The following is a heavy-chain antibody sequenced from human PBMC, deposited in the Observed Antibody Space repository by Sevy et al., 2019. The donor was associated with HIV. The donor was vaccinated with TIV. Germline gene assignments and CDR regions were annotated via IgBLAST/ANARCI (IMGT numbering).Heavy chain of an antibody. J-gene: IGHJ4*02. CDR2: IWNDGSGK. CDR1: GFTFSSYG. D-gene: IGHD3-22*01. CDR3: AMNYYDSSGSSFSFDF. V-gene: IGHV3-33*03. Sequence: GGSLRLSCAASGFTFSSYGMHWVRQAPGKGLEWVAVIWNDGSGKYYADSVKGGFSISRDNSKNTLYLQMNSLRAEDTAVYYCAMNYYDSSGSSFSFDFWGQGTLVTVSS.